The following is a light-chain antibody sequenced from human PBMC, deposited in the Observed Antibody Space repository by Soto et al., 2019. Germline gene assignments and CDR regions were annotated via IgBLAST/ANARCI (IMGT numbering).Light chain of an antibody. CDR3: FQGTHQPPWT. V-gene: IGKV2-30*01. J-gene: IGKJ1*01. CDR2: KVP. CDR1: QRLVSSDGDSY. Sequence: DVVMTQSPLSLPVTLGQPASISCRSGQRLVSSDGDSYLSWFHQSPGQSPRRIIYKVPNRDSGDPDRISGSGSFTNFTMKISRVEAMDVEVYYGFQGTHQPPWTFGQGTKVEIK.